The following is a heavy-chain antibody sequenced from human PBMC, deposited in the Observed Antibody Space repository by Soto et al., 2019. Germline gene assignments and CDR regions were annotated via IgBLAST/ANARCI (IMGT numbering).Heavy chain of an antibody. CDR1: GYSFTSYW. D-gene: IGHD5-18*01. J-gene: IGHJ6*01. CDR2: IYPGDSDT. CDR3: ARHFHRYSYGYYLPSWSPYYYGMDV. V-gene: IGHV5-51*01. Sequence: PGESLKISCKGSGYSFTSYWIGWVRQMPGKGLEWMGIIYPGDSDTRYSPSFQGQVTISAEKSISTAYLQWSSLKASDTAMYYCARHFHRYSYGYYLPSWSPYYYGMDVWGQGTTVTVSS.